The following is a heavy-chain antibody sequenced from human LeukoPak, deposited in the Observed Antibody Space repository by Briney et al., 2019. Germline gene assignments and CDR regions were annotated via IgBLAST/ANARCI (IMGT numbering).Heavy chain of an antibody. Sequence: GGSLILSCAASGFTFSSYSMNWVRQAPGKGLEWVSSISSSSSYIYYADSVKGRFTISRDNAKNSLYLQMNSLRAEDTAVYYCARDQRWLQLGYFDYWGQGTLVTVSS. J-gene: IGHJ4*02. V-gene: IGHV3-21*01. CDR3: ARDQRWLQLGYFDY. CDR2: ISSSSSYI. D-gene: IGHD5-24*01. CDR1: GFTFSSYS.